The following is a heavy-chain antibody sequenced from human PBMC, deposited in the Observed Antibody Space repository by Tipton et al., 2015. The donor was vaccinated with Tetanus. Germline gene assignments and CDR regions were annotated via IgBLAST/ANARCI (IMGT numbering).Heavy chain of an antibody. CDR2: VSSSGRT. D-gene: IGHD3-22*01. Sequence: TLSLTCTVSGASISNFYWSWIRQPPGKGLEWIAYVSSSGRTNYNPSLKSRVTISVDTSSSQFSLRLASVTAADTAVYYCARKTFYYDSRGEEDAFDIWGQGTMVTVSS. J-gene: IGHJ3*02. CDR3: ARKTFYYDSRGEEDAFDI. V-gene: IGHV4-59*12. CDR1: GASISNFY.